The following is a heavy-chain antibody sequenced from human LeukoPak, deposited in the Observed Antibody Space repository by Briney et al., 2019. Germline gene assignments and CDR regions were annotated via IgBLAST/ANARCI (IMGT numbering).Heavy chain of an antibody. CDR2: SYYGGST. Sequence: SETLSITCTVSGGSISSTSYYWGWIRQPPGKGLEWIATSYYGGSTYYNPSLKSRVTISIDTSKNQFSLKLSSVTAADTAVYYCARDGPEVIYDILTAYSHYMDVWGKGTTVTVSS. J-gene: IGHJ6*03. V-gene: IGHV4-39*07. CDR3: ARDGPEVIYDILTAYSHYMDV. CDR1: GGSISSTSYY. D-gene: IGHD3-9*01.